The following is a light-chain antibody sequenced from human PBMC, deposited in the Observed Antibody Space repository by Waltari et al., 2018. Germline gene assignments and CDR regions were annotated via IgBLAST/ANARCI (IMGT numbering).Light chain of an antibody. CDR3: QQYFIYPHT. CDR1: QDISSS. J-gene: IGKJ2*01. CDR2: SAS. Sequence: DIQMTQSPSSLSASVGDRVSITCRASQDISSSLAWFQQRPGKAPNLLLYSASTLQSEVPSRFSDSRSGTDYTRTISSLQPEDFVTYYCQQYFIYPHTFGQGTKLEIK. V-gene: IGKV1-NL1*01.